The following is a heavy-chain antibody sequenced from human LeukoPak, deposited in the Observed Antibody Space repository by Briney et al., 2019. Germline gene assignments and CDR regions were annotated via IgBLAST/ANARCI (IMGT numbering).Heavy chain of an antibody. CDR2: ISAYNGNT. J-gene: IGHJ4*02. CDR1: GYTFTDYY. Sequence: ASVKVSCKASGYTFTDYYMHWVRQAPGQGLEWMGWISAYNGNTNYAQKLQGRVTMTTDTSTSTAYMELRSLRSDDTAVYYCARDLRGAASDYWGQGTLVTVSS. D-gene: IGHD4-17*01. CDR3: ARDLRGAASDY. V-gene: IGHV1-18*04.